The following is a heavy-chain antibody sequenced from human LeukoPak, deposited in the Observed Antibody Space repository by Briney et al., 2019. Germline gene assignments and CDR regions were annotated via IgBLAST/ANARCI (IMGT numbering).Heavy chain of an antibody. J-gene: IGHJ6*02. D-gene: IGHD2/OR15-2a*01. CDR1: GFTFSSYA. Sequence: GGSLRLSCAASGFTFSSYAMSWVRQAPGKGLEWVSAISGSGGSTYYADSVKGRFTISRDNAKNSLYLQMNSLRAEDTAVYYCARGLPFRPGGMDVWGQGTTVTVSS. CDR2: ISGSGGST. V-gene: IGHV3-23*01. CDR3: ARGLPFRPGGMDV.